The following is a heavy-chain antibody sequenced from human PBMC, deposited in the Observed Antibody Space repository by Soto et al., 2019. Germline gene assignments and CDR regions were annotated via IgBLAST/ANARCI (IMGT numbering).Heavy chain of an antibody. CDR3: ARDTLLGRYGMDV. J-gene: IGHJ6*02. CDR1: GGSISNYY. Sequence: PSETLSLTCTVSGGSISNYYWSWIRQPPGKGLEWIGYIHYSGTTDYSPSLKSRVTISLDTSKNQFSLKLSSVTAADTAVYYCARDTLLGRYGMDVWGQGTTVTVSS. D-gene: IGHD1-26*01. CDR2: IHYSGTT. V-gene: IGHV4-59*01.